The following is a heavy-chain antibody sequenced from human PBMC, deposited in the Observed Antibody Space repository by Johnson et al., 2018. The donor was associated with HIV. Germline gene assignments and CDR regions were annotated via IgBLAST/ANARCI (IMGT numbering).Heavy chain of an antibody. J-gene: IGHJ3*02. CDR2: IKQDGSEK. V-gene: IGHV3-7*03. Sequence: EVQLVESGGGVVQPGRSLRLSCAVSGFTFSYYWMSWVRQAPGKGLEWVANIKQDGSEKYYEDSVKGRFTISRENAKNSVYLQMNSLRAEDTALYYCAKDTGAVGVVVVAAITPPAFDIWGQGTLVTVSS. CDR1: GFTFSYYW. D-gene: IGHD2-15*01. CDR3: AKDTGAVGVVVVAAITPPAFDI.